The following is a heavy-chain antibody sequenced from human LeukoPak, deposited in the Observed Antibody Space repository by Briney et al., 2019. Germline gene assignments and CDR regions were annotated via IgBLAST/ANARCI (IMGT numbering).Heavy chain of an antibody. J-gene: IGHJ6*02. D-gene: IGHD3-10*01. V-gene: IGHV4-61*02. CDR3: ARHIPYYYGSGGMDV. CDR1: GGSISSGSYY. CDR2: IYTSGST. Sequence: PSETLSLTCTVSGGSISSGSYYWSWIRQPAGKGLEWIGRIYTSGSTNYNPSLKSRVTISVDTSKNQFSLKLSSVTAADTAVYYCARHIPYYYGSGGMDVWGQGTTVTVSS.